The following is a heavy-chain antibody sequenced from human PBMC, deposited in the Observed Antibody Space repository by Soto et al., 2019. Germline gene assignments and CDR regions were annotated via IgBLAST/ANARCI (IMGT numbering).Heavy chain of an antibody. CDR3: ARTPNIAAASTNFDD. CDR2: INPSGGST. J-gene: IGHJ4*02. Sequence: GASVKVSCKASGYTFTSYYMHWVRQAPGQGLEWMGIINPSGGSTSYAQKFQGRVTMTRDTSTSTVYMELSSLRSEDTAVYYCARTPNIAAASTNFDDWGQGTLVNVSS. CDR1: GYTFTSYY. D-gene: IGHD6-13*01. V-gene: IGHV1-46*01.